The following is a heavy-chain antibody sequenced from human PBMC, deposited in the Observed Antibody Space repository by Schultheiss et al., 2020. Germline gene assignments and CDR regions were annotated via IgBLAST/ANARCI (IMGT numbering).Heavy chain of an antibody. J-gene: IGHJ4*02. V-gene: IGHV4-31*11. D-gene: IGHD3-3*01. CDR2: IYYSGST. CDR1: GGSFSGYY. CDR3: ARGGSYYDFWSGYYSWLGYFDY. Sequence: SETLSLTCAVYGGSFSGYYWSWIRQHPGKGLEWIGYIYYSGSTYYNPSLKSRVTISVDTSKNQFSLKLSSVTAADTAVYYCARGGSYYDFWSGYYSWLGYFDYWGQGTLVTVSS.